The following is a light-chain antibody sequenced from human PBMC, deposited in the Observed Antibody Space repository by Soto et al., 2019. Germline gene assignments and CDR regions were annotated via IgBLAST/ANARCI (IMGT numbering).Light chain of an antibody. Sequence: DIHMTESPSTLSGSVGDRVTITCRASQTISSWLAWYQQKPGKAPKLLIYKASTLKSGVPSRFSSSGSGTEFTLTISSLQPDDFVTYYCQHYNSYSEAFGQGTKVDI. CDR1: QTISSW. CDR2: KAS. CDR3: QHYNSYSEA. J-gene: IGKJ1*01. V-gene: IGKV1-5*03.